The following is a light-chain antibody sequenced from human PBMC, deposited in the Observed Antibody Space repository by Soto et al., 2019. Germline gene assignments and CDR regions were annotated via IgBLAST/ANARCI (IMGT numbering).Light chain of an antibody. V-gene: IGLV2-14*01. J-gene: IGLJ1*01. CDR2: TVN. CDR1: SSDVGGYKY. CDR3: NSYTSSSSYV. Sequence: QSVLTQPASVSGSPGQSITISCTGTSSDVGGYKYVSWYQQHPGKAPKLLIYTVNNRPSGVSNRFSGSKSGNTASLTISGLQAEDEADYYRNSYTSSSSYVFGTGTKVTVL.